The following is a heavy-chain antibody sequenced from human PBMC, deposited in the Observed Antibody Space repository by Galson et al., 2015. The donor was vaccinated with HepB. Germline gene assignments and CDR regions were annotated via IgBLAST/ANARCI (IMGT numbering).Heavy chain of an antibody. D-gene: IGHD3-22*01. CDR3: AKLGRKSGSLKEPDLDY. CDR1: GFTFSSYI. CDR2: ISSSGGST. Sequence: SLRLSCAASGFTFSSYIMSWVRQAPGKGLEWVSTISSSGGSTYYADSVKGRFTISRDNSKNTLYLQMNSLRAEDTAVYYCAKLGRKSGSLKEPDLDYWGQGTLVTVSS. V-gene: IGHV3-23*01. J-gene: IGHJ4*02.